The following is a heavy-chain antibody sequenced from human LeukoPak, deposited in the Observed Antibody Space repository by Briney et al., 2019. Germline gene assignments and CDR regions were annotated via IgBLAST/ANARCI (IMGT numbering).Heavy chain of an antibody. J-gene: IGHJ5*02. D-gene: IGHD3-10*01. CDR1: GYTFTSYD. CDR2: TNPISGDT. V-gene: IGHV1-8*01. Sequence: ASVKVSCKASGYTFTSYDVNWVRQATGQGLEWMGWTNPISGDTGYALKFQGRVTMSRNTSISTAYMELGSLRSEDTAVYYCARVPRRGERFDPWGQGTLVTVSS. CDR3: ARVPRRGERFDP.